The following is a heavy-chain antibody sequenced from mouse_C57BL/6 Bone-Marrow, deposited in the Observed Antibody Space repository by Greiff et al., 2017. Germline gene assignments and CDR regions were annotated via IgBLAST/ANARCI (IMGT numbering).Heavy chain of an antibody. J-gene: IGHJ3*01. Sequence: VKLQQPGAELVKPGASVKVSCKASGYTFTRYWMHWVKQRPGQGLEWIGRLHPSDSDTNYNQKFKGKATLTVDKSSSAAYMQLSSLTSEDAAVYYCTIVGNPRYWGQGTLVTVSA. V-gene: IGHV1-74*01. CDR1: GYTFTRYW. CDR2: LHPSDSDT. D-gene: IGHD2-1*01. CDR3: TIVGNPRY.